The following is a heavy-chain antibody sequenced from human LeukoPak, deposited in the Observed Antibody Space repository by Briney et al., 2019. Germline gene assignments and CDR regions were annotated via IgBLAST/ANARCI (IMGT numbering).Heavy chain of an antibody. V-gene: IGHV3-21*01. CDR2: ISSSSSYI. CDR3: ARDPGYSSST. Sequence: GGSLRLSCAISGFTFSSYEMNWVRQAPGKGLVWVSSISSSSSYIYYADSVKGRFTISRDNAKNSLYLQMNSLRAEDTAVYYCARDPGYSSSTWGQGTLVTVSS. D-gene: IGHD6-13*01. CDR1: GFTFSSYE. J-gene: IGHJ4*02.